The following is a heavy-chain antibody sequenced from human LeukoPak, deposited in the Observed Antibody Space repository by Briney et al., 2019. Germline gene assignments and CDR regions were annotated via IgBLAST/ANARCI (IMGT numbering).Heavy chain of an antibody. D-gene: IGHD6-6*01. J-gene: IGHJ5*02. Sequence: GGSLRLSCAASGFIFSAYAMNWVRQAPGKGLEWVSYISTSTSTIYYADSVKGRFTISRDNSKNTLYLQMNSLRAEDTAVYYCAREMVGLAARWFDPWGQGTLVTVSS. CDR2: ISTSTSTI. CDR1: GFIFSAYA. V-gene: IGHV3-48*01. CDR3: AREMVGLAARWFDP.